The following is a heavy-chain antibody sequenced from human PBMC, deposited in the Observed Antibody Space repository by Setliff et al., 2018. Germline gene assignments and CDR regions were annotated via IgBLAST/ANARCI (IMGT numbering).Heavy chain of an antibody. J-gene: IGHJ3*01. CDR2: IHTSGT. V-gene: IGHV4-59*08. Sequence: SETLSLTCSVSGGSISSYYWSWIRQPPGKGLEWIGNIHTSGTNYNPSLKSRVTISVDTSKNQISLSLSSVTAADTAVYYCARHGPTRTDSWFDSFDVWGQGTKVTVSS. D-gene: IGHD3-10*01. CDR3: ARHGPTRTDSWFDSFDV. CDR1: GGSISSYY.